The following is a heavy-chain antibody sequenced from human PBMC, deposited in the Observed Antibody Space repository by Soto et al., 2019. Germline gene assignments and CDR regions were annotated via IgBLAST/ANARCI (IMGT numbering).Heavy chain of an antibody. CDR2: IYYSGST. Sequence: SETLSLTCTVSGGSISSGGYYWSWIRQHPGKGLEWIGYIYYSGSTYYNPSLKSRVTISVDTSKNQFSLKLSSVTAADTAVYYCARDRPVGHGYYYYGMDVWGQGTTVTVSS. CDR1: GGSISSGGYY. V-gene: IGHV4-31*03. CDR3: ARDRPVGHGYYYYGMDV. J-gene: IGHJ6*02. D-gene: IGHD1-26*01.